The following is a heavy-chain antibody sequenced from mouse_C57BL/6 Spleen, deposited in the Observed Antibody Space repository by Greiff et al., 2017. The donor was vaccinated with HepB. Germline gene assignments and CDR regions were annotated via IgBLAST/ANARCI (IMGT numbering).Heavy chain of an antibody. CDR3: VLTLDY. CDR1: GYSITSGYY. V-gene: IGHV3-6*01. J-gene: IGHJ2*01. CDR2: ISYDGSN. Sequence: VQLKESGPGLVKPSQSLSLTCSVTGYSITSGYYWNWIRQFPGNKLEWMGYISYDGSNNYNPSLKNRISITRDTSKNQFFLKLNSVTTEDTATYYCVLTLDYWGQGTTLTVSS.